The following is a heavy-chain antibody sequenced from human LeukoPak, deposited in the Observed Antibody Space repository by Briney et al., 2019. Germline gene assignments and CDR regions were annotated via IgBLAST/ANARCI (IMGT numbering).Heavy chain of an antibody. V-gene: IGHV4-39*01. CDR3: ARGEVWSGYYSNFDY. D-gene: IGHD3-3*01. Sequence: PSETLSLTCTVSGGSISSSSYYWGWIRQPPGKGLEWIGSIYYSGSTYYNPSLKSRVTISVDTSKNQFSLKLSSVTAADTAVYYCARGEVWSGYYSNFDYWGQGTLVTVSS. J-gene: IGHJ4*02. CDR2: IYYSGST. CDR1: GGSISSSSYY.